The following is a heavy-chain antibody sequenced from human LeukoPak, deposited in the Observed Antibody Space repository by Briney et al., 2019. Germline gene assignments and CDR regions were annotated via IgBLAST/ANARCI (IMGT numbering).Heavy chain of an antibody. CDR3: LPEDTAMVDY. CDR2: IYSGGST. V-gene: IGHV3-53*05. Sequence: GGSLRLSCAASGFTVSSNYMSWVRQVPGKGLEWVSVIYSGGSTYYADSVKGRFTISRDNSKNTLYLQMNSLRAEDTAVYYCLPEDTAMVDYWGQGTLVTVSS. CDR1: GFTVSSNY. D-gene: IGHD5-18*01. J-gene: IGHJ4*02.